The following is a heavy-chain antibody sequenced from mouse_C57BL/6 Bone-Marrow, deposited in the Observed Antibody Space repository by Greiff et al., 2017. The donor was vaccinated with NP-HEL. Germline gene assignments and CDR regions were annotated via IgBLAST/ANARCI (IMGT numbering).Heavy chain of an antibody. V-gene: IGHV14-4*01. CDR2: IDPENGDT. Sequence: VQLQQSGAELVRPGASVKLSCTASGFNIKDDYMHWVKQRPEQGLEWIGWIDPENGDTEFASKFQGKATITTDTSTNTAYLQLGSLTSEGTAVYYCTTRLYSRNPWYFDYWGQGTTRPVYS. CDR3: TTRLYSRNPWYFDY. CDR1: GFNIKDDY. D-gene: IGHD2-1*01. J-gene: IGHJ2*01.